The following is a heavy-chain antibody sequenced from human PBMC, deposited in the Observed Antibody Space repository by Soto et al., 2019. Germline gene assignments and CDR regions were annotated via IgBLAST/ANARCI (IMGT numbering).Heavy chain of an antibody. V-gene: IGHV3-49*03. Sequence: GGSLRLSCTASGFTFGDYAMSWFRQAPGKGLEWVGFIRSKAYGGTTEYAASVKGRFTISRDDSKSIAYLQMNSLKTEDTAVYYCTRDQRELLCGAGSYYWFYSWAQGTLVTV. J-gene: IGHJ5*01. D-gene: IGHD3-10*01. CDR3: TRDQRELLCGAGSYYWFYS. CDR2: IRSKAYGGTT. CDR1: GFTFGDYA.